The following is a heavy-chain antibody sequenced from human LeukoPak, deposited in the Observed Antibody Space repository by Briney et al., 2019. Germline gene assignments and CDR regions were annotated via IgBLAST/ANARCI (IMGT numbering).Heavy chain of an antibody. J-gene: IGHJ4*02. D-gene: IGHD5-18*01. Sequence: PGGSLRLSCVVPGLTFSSSWMDWVRQAPGKGLEWVASINPDGNKKYSADSVKGRFTISRDSAENSLYLQMNSLRVEDTAFYYCARDLAYSRLDYWGQGMLVTVSS. CDR1: GLTFSSSW. CDR2: INPDGNKK. CDR3: ARDLAYSRLDY. V-gene: IGHV3-7*01.